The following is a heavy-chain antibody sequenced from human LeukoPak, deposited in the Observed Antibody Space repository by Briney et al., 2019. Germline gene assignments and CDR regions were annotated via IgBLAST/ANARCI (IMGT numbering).Heavy chain of an antibody. D-gene: IGHD6-19*01. Sequence: GGSLRLSCAASGFTFSSYSMNWVRQAPGKGLEWVSYISSSGYTMYYADSVKGRFTISRDNAKNSLYLQMNSLRAEDTAVYYCARAHPSGWFYFDYWGQGTLVTVSS. J-gene: IGHJ4*02. CDR1: GFTFSSYS. CDR2: ISSSGYTM. V-gene: IGHV3-48*04. CDR3: ARAHPSGWFYFDY.